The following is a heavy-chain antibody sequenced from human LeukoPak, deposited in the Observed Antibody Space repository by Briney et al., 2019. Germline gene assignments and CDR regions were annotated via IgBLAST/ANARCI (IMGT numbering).Heavy chain of an antibody. CDR3: ARDPYSGSYGADYYYYMDV. V-gene: IGHV3-21*01. D-gene: IGHD1-26*01. CDR1: GFTVSSDN. CDR2: ITSGSSHI. Sequence: PGGSLRLSCAASGFTVSSDNMNWVRQTPGQGLEWVSSITSGSSHIYYADSVKGRFTISRDNAKSSLYLQMNSLRAEDTAVYYCARDPYSGSYGADYYYYMDVWGKGTTVTISS. J-gene: IGHJ6*03.